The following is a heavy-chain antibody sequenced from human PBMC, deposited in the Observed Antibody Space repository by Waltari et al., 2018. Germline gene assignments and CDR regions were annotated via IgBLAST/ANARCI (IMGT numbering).Heavy chain of an antibody. CDR3: ARAKGAIAHYFDY. J-gene: IGHJ4*02. CDR1: GGSISSYY. D-gene: IGHD2-15*01. V-gene: IGHV4-59*01. CDR2: IYYSGST. Sequence: QVQLQESGPGLVKPSETLSLTCTVSGGSISSYYWSWIRQPPGKGLEWIGYIYYSGSTNYNPSLKSRVTISVDTSKNQFSLKLSSVTAADTAVYYCARAKGAIAHYFDYWGQGTLVTVSS.